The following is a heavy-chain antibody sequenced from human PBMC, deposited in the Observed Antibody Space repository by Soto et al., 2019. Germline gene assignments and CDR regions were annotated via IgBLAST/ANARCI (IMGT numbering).Heavy chain of an antibody. CDR2: INPNSGGT. CDR3: ARDTGDYYDSSGTLNFDI. Sequence: ASVKVSCKASGYTFTGYYMHWGRQAPGQGLEWMGWINPNSGGTNYAQKFQGRVTMTRDTSISTAYMELSRLRSDDTAVYYCARDTGDYYDSSGTLNFDIWGQGTMVTVSS. J-gene: IGHJ3*02. CDR1: GYTFTGYY. V-gene: IGHV1-2*02. D-gene: IGHD3-22*01.